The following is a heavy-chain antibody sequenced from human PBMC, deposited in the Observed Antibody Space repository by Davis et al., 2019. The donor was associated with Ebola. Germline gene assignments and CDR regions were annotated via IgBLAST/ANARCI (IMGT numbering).Heavy chain of an antibody. CDR2: ISSSGSTI. Sequence: GESLKISCAASGFTFSDYYMSWIRQAPGKGLEWVSYISSSGSTIYYADSVKGRFTISRDNSKNTLYLQMNSLRAEDTAVYYCAKGLRGWDAFDIWGQGTMVTVSS. J-gene: IGHJ3*02. CDR1: GFTFSDYY. V-gene: IGHV3-11*04. CDR3: AKGLRGWDAFDI. D-gene: IGHD5-12*01.